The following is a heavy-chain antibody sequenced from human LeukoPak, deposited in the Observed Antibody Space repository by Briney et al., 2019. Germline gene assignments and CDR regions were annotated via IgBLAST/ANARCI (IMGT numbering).Heavy chain of an antibody. V-gene: IGHV3-7*01. J-gene: IGHJ5*02. CDR1: GFTFSSYW. CDR2: IKQDGSEK. D-gene: IGHD4-17*01. CDR3: ARDWVTTSYNWFDP. Sequence: PGGSLRLSCAASGFTFSSYWMSWVRQAPGKGLEWVANIKQDGSEKYYVDSVKGRFTISRDNAKYSLYLQMNSLRAEDTAVYYCARDWVTTSYNWFDPWGQGTLVTVSS.